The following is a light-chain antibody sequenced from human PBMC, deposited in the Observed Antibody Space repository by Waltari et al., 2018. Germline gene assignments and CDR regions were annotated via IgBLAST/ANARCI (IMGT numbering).Light chain of an antibody. CDR3: SSYESRNTVV. V-gene: IGLV2-14*03. Sequence: QQRHGLAPKCLRSDVTYRHSGVFDRFSGSKSGNSASLTISGLQAEDEADYYCSSYESRNTVVFGGGTRLTVL. J-gene: IGLJ2*01. CDR2: DVT.